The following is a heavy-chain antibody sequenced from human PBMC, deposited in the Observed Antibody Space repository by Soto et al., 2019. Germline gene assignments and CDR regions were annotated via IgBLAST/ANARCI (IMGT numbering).Heavy chain of an antibody. D-gene: IGHD2-8*02. CDR2: ADPEDGEV. CDR3: AVQTTTTGGLLRNDYYGMDV. J-gene: IGHJ6*02. Sequence: ASVKVSCKASGYSFTAFYIHWVRQAPGKGLDWVGLADPEDGEVKYAENFQGRLSITADTSVDTAYMQLNSLRSDDTADYYCAVQTTTTGGLLRNDYYGMDVWGQGTTVTVSS. CDR1: GYSFTAFY. V-gene: IGHV1-69-2*01.